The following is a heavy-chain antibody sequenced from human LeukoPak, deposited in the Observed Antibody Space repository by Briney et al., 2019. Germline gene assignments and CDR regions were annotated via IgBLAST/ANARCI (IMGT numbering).Heavy chain of an antibody. CDR1: GDSISSGLY. J-gene: IGHJ5*02. CDR2: IHHSGST. Sequence: SETLSLTCTVSGDSISSGLYWDCIRQPPGRGLEWIGSIHHSGSTWYNPSLKSRVTISLDTSQTQISLRVTSVTAADTAVYYCARGTDYYDSSGWLDPWGQGTLVTVSS. D-gene: IGHD3-22*01. CDR3: ARGTDYYDSSGWLDP. V-gene: IGHV4-38-2*02.